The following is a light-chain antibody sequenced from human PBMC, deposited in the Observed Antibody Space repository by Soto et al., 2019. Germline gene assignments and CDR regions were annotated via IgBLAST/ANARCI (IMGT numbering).Light chain of an antibody. CDR2: EVT. Sequence: QSVLAQPASVSGSPEQSVTISCTGTSSDVGTYNLVSWYQQHPGKAPKLIIYEVTERPSGVSNRFSGSKFGNTASLTISALLPEDEADYYCCSYGGSSALPYVFGNGTKVTVL. CDR3: CSYGGSSALPYV. J-gene: IGLJ1*01. V-gene: IGLV2-23*02. CDR1: SSDVGTYNL.